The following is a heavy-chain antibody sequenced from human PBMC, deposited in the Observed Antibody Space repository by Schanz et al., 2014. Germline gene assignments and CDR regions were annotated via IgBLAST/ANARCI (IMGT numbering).Heavy chain of an antibody. J-gene: IGHJ6*02. CDR1: GYTFNNHG. CDR2: ISVYHGHT. V-gene: IGHV1-18*01. CDR3: VRDAGWAFGDYHGMDV. Sequence: QVQLVQSGGEVKKPGASATVSCKASGYTFNNHGISWVRQAPGQGLEWMGWISVYHGHTNYAEKVHGRVTMTTDTATSTAYMELRSLISDDTAVYYSVRDAGWAFGDYHGMDVWGQGTSVTVS. D-gene: IGHD3-10*01.